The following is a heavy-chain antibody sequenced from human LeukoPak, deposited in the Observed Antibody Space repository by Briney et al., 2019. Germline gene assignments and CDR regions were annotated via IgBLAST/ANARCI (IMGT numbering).Heavy chain of an antibody. Sequence: GGSLRLSCAASGFTFDDYGMSWVRQAPGKGLEWVSGINWNGGSTGYADSVKGRFTISRDNAKNSLYLQMNSLRAEDTAVYHCAKASYYDFWSALGINNDAFDIWGQGTMVTVSS. J-gene: IGHJ3*02. V-gene: IGHV3-20*01. CDR2: INWNGGST. CDR3: AKASYYDFWSALGINNDAFDI. D-gene: IGHD3-3*01. CDR1: GFTFDDYG.